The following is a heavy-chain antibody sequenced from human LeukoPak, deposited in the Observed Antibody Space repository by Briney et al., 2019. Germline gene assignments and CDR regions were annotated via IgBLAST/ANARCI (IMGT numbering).Heavy chain of an antibody. Sequence: SETLSLTCTVSGGSISSYYWSWIRQPPGKGLEWIGYIYYSGSTNYNPSLKSRVTISVDTSKNQFSPKLSSVTAADTAVYYCARVRKRYYYDSSGPDFDYWGQGTLVTVSS. V-gene: IGHV4-59*01. CDR2: IYYSGST. CDR3: ARVRKRYYYDSSGPDFDY. CDR1: GGSISSYY. J-gene: IGHJ4*02. D-gene: IGHD3-22*01.